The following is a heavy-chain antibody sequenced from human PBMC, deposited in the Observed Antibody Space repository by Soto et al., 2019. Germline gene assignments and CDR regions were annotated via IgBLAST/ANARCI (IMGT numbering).Heavy chain of an antibody. V-gene: IGHV3-30-3*01. Sequence: GGSLRLSCAASGFTSSSYAMHWVRQAPGKGLEWVAVISYDGSNKYYADSVKGRFTISRDNSKNTLYLQMNSLRAEDTAVYYCAREGWELLLSWFDPWGQGTLVTVSS. J-gene: IGHJ5*02. CDR1: GFTSSSYA. CDR2: ISYDGSNK. CDR3: AREGWELLLSWFDP. D-gene: IGHD1-26*01.